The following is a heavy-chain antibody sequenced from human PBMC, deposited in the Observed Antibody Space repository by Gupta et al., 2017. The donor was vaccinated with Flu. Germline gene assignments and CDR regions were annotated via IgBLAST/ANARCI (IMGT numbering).Heavy chain of an antibody. V-gene: IGHV1-69*01. Sequence: QVRLVQSGAEAKKPGSSVKFSCKASGAVFNNYAIAWVRKAPGHGLEWMGGILPVPRTIQYARKFQGRVTITAGDSTNTAYLELTRLRSEDTAVYYCGSALEGRWPTIGYWGQGTVVIVSP. CDR1: GAVFNNYA. D-gene: IGHD2-2*03. CDR2: ILPVPRTI. J-gene: IGHJ4*02. CDR3: GSALEGRWPTIGY.